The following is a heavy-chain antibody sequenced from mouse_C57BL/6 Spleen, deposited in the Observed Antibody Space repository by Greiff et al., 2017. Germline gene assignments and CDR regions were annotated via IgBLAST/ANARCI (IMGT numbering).Heavy chain of an antibody. CDR3: ARVYSNYRDFDY. CDR2: IDPSDSET. CDR1: GYTFTSYW. J-gene: IGHJ2*01. Sequence: QVQLQQPGAELVRPGSSVKLSCKASGYTFTSYWMHWVKQRPIQGLEWIGNIDPSDSETHYNQKFKDKATLTVDKSSSTAYMQLSILTSEDSAVYYCARVYSNYRDFDYWGQGTTLTVSS. D-gene: IGHD2-5*01. V-gene: IGHV1-52*01.